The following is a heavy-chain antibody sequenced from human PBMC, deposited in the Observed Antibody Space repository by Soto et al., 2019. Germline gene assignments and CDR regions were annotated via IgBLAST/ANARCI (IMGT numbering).Heavy chain of an antibody. CDR2: MNPNSGNT. CDR1: GYTFTRYD. Sequence: ASVKVSCKASGYTFTRYDINWVRQATGQGLEWMGWMNPNSGNTGYAQKFQGRVTMTRNTPISTAYMELSSLRSEDTAVYYCARASYSNFYYYYYYMDVWGKGTTVTVSS. CDR3: ARASYSNFYYYYYYMDV. D-gene: IGHD4-4*01. V-gene: IGHV1-8*01. J-gene: IGHJ6*03.